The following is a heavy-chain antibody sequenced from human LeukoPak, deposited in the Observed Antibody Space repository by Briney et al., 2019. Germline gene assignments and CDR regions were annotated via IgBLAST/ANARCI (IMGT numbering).Heavy chain of an antibody. CDR2: IKRSDNYR. J-gene: IGHJ4*02. V-gene: IGHV3-21*04. CDR1: GFTFSDYT. D-gene: IGHD1-26*01. Sequence: GGSLRLSCVASGFTFSDYTMNWVRQAPGKGLEWVSSIKRSDNYRYYADSVAGRFTISTDDAQSSLYLQMNSLRAEDTAIYYCARSRSRYWGQGSLVTASS. CDR3: ARSRSRY.